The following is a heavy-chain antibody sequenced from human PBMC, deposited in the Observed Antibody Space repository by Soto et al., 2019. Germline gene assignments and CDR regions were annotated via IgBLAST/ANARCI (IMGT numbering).Heavy chain of an antibody. Sequence: SETMSLTCVIYSASFGGQYCTWTRPPQKTGLEWIGEINHSGSTNYNPSLKSRVTISVDTSKNQFSLKLTSVTAADTAVYYCARDKITSDFDYLCQGNLLTISS. CDR2: INHSGST. CDR3: ARDKITSDFDY. V-gene: IGHV4-34*01. D-gene: IGHD3-10*01. J-gene: IGHJ4*02. CDR1: SASFGGQY.